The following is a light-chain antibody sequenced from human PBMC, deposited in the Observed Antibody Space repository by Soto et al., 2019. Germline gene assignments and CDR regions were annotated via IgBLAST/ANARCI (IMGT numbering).Light chain of an antibody. V-gene: IGKV3-15*01. Sequence: EIVMTQSPATLSVSPGDRATLSCRASQSVGSNLAWYQQKAGQAPRLLIYDVSTRATGVPVRFGGSGSGTEFTLTISSLQSEDFAVYYCQHYNNWPPWITFGQGTRLEIK. CDR1: QSVGSN. CDR2: DVS. J-gene: IGKJ5*01. CDR3: QHYNNWPPWIT.